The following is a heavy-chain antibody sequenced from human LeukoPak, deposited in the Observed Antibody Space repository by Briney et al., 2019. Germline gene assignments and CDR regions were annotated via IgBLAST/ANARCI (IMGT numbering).Heavy chain of an antibody. J-gene: IGHJ4*02. CDR1: GGSISSGGYY. D-gene: IGHD6-13*01. Sequence: SETLSLTCTVSGGSISSGGYYWSWIRQPPGKGLEWIGYIYHSGSTYYNPSLKSRVTISVDRSKNQFSLKLSSVTAADTAVYYCARDRDQEQQLVPTPDYWGQGTLVTVSS. CDR3: ARDRDQEQQLVPTPDY. CDR2: IYHSGST. V-gene: IGHV4-30-2*01.